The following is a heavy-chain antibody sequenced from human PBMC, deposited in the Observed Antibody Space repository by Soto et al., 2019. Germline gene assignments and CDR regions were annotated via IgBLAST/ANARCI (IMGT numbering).Heavy chain of an antibody. CDR1: GGTFSSHG. D-gene: IGHD5-12*01. CDR2: IVPTFGTA. CDR3: ARGRYSGYDMPDTYYYYNYGMDV. J-gene: IGHJ6*02. Sequence: QVQLVQSGAEVKKPGSSVKVSCKASGGTFSSHGISWVRQAPGQGLEWMGGIVPTFGTADDAQRFRVRVTITADESTSTAYMELSSLRSEDTAVYYCARGRYSGYDMPDTYYYYNYGMDVWGQGTTVTVSS. V-gene: IGHV1-69*12.